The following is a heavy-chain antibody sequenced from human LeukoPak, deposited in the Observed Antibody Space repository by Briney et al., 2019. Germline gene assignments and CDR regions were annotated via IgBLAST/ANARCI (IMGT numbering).Heavy chain of an antibody. V-gene: IGHV3-66*01. CDR1: GFTVSSNY. D-gene: IGHD3-22*01. J-gene: IGHJ3*02. CDR3: ARDFWDSSGYYSGAFDI. CDR2: IYSGGST. Sequence: GGSLRLSCAASGFTVSSNYMSWVRQAPGKGLEWVSVIYSGGSTYYADSVKGRITISRDNSKNTLYLQMNSLRAEDTAVYYCARDFWDSSGYYSGAFDIWGQGTMVTVSS.